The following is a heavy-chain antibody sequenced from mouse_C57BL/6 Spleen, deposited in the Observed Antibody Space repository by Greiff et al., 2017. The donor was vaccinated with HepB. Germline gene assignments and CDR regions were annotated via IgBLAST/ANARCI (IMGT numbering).Heavy chain of an antibody. D-gene: IGHD2-3*01. CDR3: AREDGEGGYYVFAY. J-gene: IGHJ3*01. Sequence: VQLKQSGPELVKPGASVKISCKASGYSFTDYNMNWVKQSNGKSLEWIGVINPNYGTTSYNQKFKGKATLTVDQSSSTAYMQLNSLTSEDSAVYYCAREDGEGGYYVFAYWGQGTLVTVSA. V-gene: IGHV1-39*01. CDR1: GYSFTDYN. CDR2: INPNYGTT.